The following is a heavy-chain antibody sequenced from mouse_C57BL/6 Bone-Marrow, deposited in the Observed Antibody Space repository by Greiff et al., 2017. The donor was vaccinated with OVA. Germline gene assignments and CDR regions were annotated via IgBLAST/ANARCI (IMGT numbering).Heavy chain of an antibody. Sequence: EVKVVESGGGLVQPGGSLKLSCAASGFTFSDYSMYWVRQTPEKRLEWVAYISNGGGSTYYPDTVKGRFTISRDNAKNTLCLQMSRLKSEDTAMYYCARSGRGVYYWGQGTSVTVSS. CDR3: ARSGRGVYY. J-gene: IGHJ4*01. CDR1: GFTFSDYS. V-gene: IGHV5-12*01. CDR2: ISNGGGST.